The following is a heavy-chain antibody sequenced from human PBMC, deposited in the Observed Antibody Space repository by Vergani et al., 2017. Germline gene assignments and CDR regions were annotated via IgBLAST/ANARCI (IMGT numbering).Heavy chain of an antibody. CDR2: IQFDGSNQ. Sequence: QVQLVESGGGVVQRGGSLRLSCATSGFTLSNYDMQWIRQGRGKGLEFVCFIQFDGSNQYYADSVKGRFTLSRDFSKNTLYLQMNSLGTDDTATYYCAKHFRGWGIDYWGQGTQVIVSS. CDR1: GFTLSNYD. J-gene: IGHJ4*02. V-gene: IGHV3-30*02. CDR3: AKHFRGWGIDY. D-gene: IGHD3-16*01.